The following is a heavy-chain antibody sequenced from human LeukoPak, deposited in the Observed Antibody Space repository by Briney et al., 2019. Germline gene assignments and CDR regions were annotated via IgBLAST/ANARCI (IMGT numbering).Heavy chain of an antibody. CDR1: GGSISSYY. Sequence: NASETLSLTCTVSGGSISSYYWSWIRQPPGKGLEWIGYIYYSGSTNYNPSLKSRVTISVDTSKNQFSLKLSSVTAADTAVYYCARGSYYYGSGSPFDYWGQGTLVTVSS. CDR2: IYYSGST. V-gene: IGHV4-59*01. D-gene: IGHD3-10*01. CDR3: ARGSYYYGSGSPFDY. J-gene: IGHJ4*02.